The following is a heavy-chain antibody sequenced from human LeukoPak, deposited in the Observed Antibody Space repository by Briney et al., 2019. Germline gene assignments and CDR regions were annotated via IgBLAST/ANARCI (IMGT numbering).Heavy chain of an antibody. Sequence: SVKVSCKASGYTLTGYYIHWVRQAPGQGLEWMGGIIPIFGTANYAQKFQGRVTITADESTSTAYMELSSLRSEDTAVYYCASAAVAGTLDYWGQGTLVTVSS. D-gene: IGHD6-19*01. CDR1: GYTLTGYY. CDR2: IIPIFGTA. V-gene: IGHV1-69*13. CDR3: ASAAVAGTLDY. J-gene: IGHJ4*02.